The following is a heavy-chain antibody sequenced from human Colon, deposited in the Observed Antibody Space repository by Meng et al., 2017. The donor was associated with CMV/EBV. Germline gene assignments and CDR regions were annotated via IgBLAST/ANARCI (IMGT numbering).Heavy chain of an antibody. J-gene: IGHJ2*01. CDR3: ARMALHWYFDL. CDR1: GDSISGGRYY. Sequence: PSPSLPAPCPAPGDSISGGRYYWGWIRQPPGKGLEWIASIYYTGNDYHNPSLKSRVTISIDTSNNQFSLRLTSVTAADTAVYYCARMALHWYFDLWGRGTLVTVSS. CDR2: IYYTGND. V-gene: IGHV4-39*07. D-gene: IGHD5-24*01.